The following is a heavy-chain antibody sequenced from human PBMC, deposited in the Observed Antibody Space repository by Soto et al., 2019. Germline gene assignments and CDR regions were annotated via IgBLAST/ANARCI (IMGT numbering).Heavy chain of an antibody. D-gene: IGHD3-9*01. CDR2: ISGSGGST. J-gene: IGHJ2*01. V-gene: IGHV3-23*01. Sequence: EVQLLESGGGLVQPGGSLRLSCAASGFTFSSYAMNWVRQAPGKGLEWVSAISGSGGSTYYADSVKGRFTISRDNSKNTLYLQMNSLGAEDTAVYYCAKTPIAYILTGYQGYFDLWGRGTLVTVSS. CDR3: AKTPIAYILTGYQGYFDL. CDR1: GFTFSSYA.